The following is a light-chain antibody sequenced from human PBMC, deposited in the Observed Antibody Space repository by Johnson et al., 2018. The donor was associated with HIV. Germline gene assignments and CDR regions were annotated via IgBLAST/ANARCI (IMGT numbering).Light chain of an antibody. CDR1: SSNIGNNY. J-gene: IGLJ1*01. CDR2: ENN. CDR3: GTWDSSLSARYV. V-gene: IGLV1-51*02. Sequence: QSVLTQPPSVSAAPGQKVTISCSGSSSNIGNNYVSWYQQLPGTAPKLLIYENNKRPSGIPDRFSGSKSGTSATLVITGLQTGDEADYYCGTWDSSLSARYVFGTGTKVTVL.